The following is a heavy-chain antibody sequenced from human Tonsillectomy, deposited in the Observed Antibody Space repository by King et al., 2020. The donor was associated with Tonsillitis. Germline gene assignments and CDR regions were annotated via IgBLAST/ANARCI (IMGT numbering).Heavy chain of an antibody. J-gene: IGHJ4*02. V-gene: IGHV4-4*02. CDR1: GDSISSSNW. CDR3: ARGESSGYYGSDYFDY. D-gene: IGHD3-22*01. CDR2: IYHSGST. Sequence: QLQESGPGLVKPSGTLSLTCVVSGDSISSSNWWSWVRQPPGKGLEWIGEIYHSGSTYYNPSLKSRVTISVDKSKNQFSLKLSSVTAADTAVYYCARGESSGYYGSDYFDYWGQGTLVTVSS.